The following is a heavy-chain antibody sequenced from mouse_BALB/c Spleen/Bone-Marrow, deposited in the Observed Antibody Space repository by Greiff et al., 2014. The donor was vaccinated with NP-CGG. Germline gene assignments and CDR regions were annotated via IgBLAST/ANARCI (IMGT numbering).Heavy chain of an antibody. Sequence: VQLQQSGDELVKPGASVKLSCMASGFTFTSYWIHWVKQRPGQGPEWIGEINPSNGRTNYNEKFKSKATLTEDKSSSTAYMQLSSLTSEDSAVYYCVRDGNYRYAMDYWGQGTSVTVSS. CDR3: VRDGNYRYAMDY. CDR1: GFTFTSYW. D-gene: IGHD2-1*01. J-gene: IGHJ4*01. V-gene: IGHV1S81*02. CDR2: INPSNGRT.